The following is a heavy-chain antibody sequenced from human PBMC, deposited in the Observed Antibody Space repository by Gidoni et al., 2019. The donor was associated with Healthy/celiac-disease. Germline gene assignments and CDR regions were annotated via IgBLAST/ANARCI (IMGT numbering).Heavy chain of an antibody. CDR2: IYYSGST. V-gene: IGHV4-59*01. D-gene: IGHD6-13*01. J-gene: IGHJ6*02. CDR1: GCSISSYY. Sequence: HVQLQESGPGLVKPSETLSLTCTVSGCSISSYYWSWIRQPPGKGLEWIGYIYYSGSTNYNPSLKSRVTISVDTSKNQFYLKLSSVTAADTAVYYCARDQAGPLDYYYYGMDVWGQGTTVTVSS. CDR3: ARDQAGPLDYYYYGMDV.